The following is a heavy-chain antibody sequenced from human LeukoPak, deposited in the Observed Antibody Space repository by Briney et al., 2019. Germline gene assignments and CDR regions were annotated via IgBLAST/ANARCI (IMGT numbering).Heavy chain of an antibody. V-gene: IGHV4-61*02. CDR2: IYTTGST. CDR1: GGSLSSGSYY. D-gene: IGHD2-15*01. Sequence: PSGTLSLTCTVSGGSLSSGSYYGSWIRQPAGKGLEWIGRIYTTGSTNYNPSLKSRVTISVDTSKNQFSLKLSSVTAADTAVYYCARHTYCSGGSCYPHYNWFDPWGQGTLVTVSS. J-gene: IGHJ5*02. CDR3: ARHTYCSGGSCYPHYNWFDP.